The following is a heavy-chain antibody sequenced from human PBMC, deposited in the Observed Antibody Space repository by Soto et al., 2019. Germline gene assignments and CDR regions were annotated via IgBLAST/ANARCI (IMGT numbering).Heavy chain of an antibody. Sequence: QVQLQESGPGLVKPSQTLSLTCTVSGGSINSGGYCWSWIRQHPGKGLDWIGCISYGGSTSYNPSLKSRATISLDTSKNQFALKLSSGTAADTALYDCSRGILVWGHGTLIAVSS. CDR2: ISYGGST. D-gene: IGHD5-18*01. J-gene: IGHJ4*01. CDR1: GGSINSGGYC. CDR3: SRGILV. V-gene: IGHV4-31*03.